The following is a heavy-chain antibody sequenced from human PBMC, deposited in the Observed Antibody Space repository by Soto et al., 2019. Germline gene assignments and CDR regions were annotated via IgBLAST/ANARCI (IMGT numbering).Heavy chain of an antibody. Sequence: QLQLQESGPGLVKPSETLSLTCTVSGGSISSSSYYWGWIRQPPGKGLEWIGSIYYSGSTYYNPSLKSRVTISVDTSKNQFSLKLSSVTAADTAVYYCARPYYYGSGSGRHNWFDPWGQGTLVTVSS. CDR2: IYYSGST. CDR3: ARPYYYGSGSGRHNWFDP. V-gene: IGHV4-39*01. CDR1: GGSISSSSYY. J-gene: IGHJ5*02. D-gene: IGHD3-10*01.